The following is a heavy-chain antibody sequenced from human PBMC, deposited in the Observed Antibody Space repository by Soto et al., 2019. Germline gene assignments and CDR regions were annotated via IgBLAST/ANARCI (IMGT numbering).Heavy chain of an antibody. CDR1: GFTFSRRG. CDR2: ISPDGSNA. CDR3: AKDVSVTTAPDY. Sequence: QVQLVESGGGVVHPGRSLTLSCATSGFTFSRRGMHWVRQAPGKGLEWVTAISPDGSNAFYGDSVKGRFTISRDNSKNMLYLQMDSRRAEDTAVYYCAKDVSVTTAPDYWGQGTLVTVSS. V-gene: IGHV3-30*18. J-gene: IGHJ4*02. D-gene: IGHD4-17*01.